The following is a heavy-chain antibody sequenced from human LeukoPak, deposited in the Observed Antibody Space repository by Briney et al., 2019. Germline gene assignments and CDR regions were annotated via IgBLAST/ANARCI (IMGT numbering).Heavy chain of an antibody. CDR2: ISYDGTNK. Sequence: GGSLRLSCAASGFTFSSYGMHWVRQAPGKGLEWVAVISYDGTNKYYADSVKGRFTISRDNSKNTLYLQMNSLRAEDTAVYYCAKDQSVVGYRSSTGCYYYYYGMDVWGQGTTVTVSS. J-gene: IGHJ6*02. CDR1: GFTFSSYG. V-gene: IGHV3-30*18. D-gene: IGHD2-2*01. CDR3: AKDQSVVGYRSSTGCYYYYYGMDV.